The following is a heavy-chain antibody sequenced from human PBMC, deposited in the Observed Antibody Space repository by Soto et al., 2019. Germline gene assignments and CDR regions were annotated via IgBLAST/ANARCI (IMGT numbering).Heavy chain of an antibody. Sequence: SETLSLTCAVYGGSFSGYYWSWIRQPPGKGLEWIGEINRSGSTNYNPSLKSRVTISVDTSKNQFSLKLSSVTAADTAVYYCARGLEPAAAGTKGLDYRGKGTLVTVSS. V-gene: IGHV4-34*01. CDR1: GGSFSGYY. J-gene: IGHJ4*02. CDR3: ARGLEPAAAGTKGLDY. CDR2: INRSGST. D-gene: IGHD6-13*01.